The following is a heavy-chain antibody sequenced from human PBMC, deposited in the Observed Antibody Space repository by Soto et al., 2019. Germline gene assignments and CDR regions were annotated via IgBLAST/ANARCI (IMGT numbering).Heavy chain of an antibody. Sequence: SETLSLTCSVSGVSIGSHFWSWIRQAPGKGPELVGYIYHTVNTNYNPPLKSRVTISMDASENQFSLKLISVTAADTAVYYCAGTKSAAGIPLDFWGKGTMVTVYS. D-gene: IGHD6-13*01. CDR3: AGTKSAAGIPLDF. V-gene: IGHV4-59*11. CDR2: IYHTVNT. CDR1: GVSIGSHF. J-gene: IGHJ6*04.